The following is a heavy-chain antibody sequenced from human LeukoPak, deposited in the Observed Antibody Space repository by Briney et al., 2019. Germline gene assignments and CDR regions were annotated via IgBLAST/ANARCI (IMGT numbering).Heavy chain of an antibody. CDR1: GGSISSGSYY. J-gene: IGHJ4*02. CDR2: IYTSGST. V-gene: IGHV4-61*02. D-gene: IGHD6-19*01. CDR3: ASTRGPYSSGWYQREYYFYY. Sequence: SQTLSLTCTASGGSISSGSYYWSWIRQRAGKGLEWIGRIYTSGSTNYNPSLKSRVTISLDTSKNQFSLKLSSVTAADTAVYYCASTRGPYSSGWYQREYYFYYWGQGTLVTVSS.